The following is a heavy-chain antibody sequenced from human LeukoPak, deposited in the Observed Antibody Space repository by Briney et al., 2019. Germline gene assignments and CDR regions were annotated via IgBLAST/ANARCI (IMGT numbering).Heavy chain of an antibody. CDR3: TRRHYYYYMDV. V-gene: IGHV3-73*01. CDR2: IRSKANSYAT. Sequence: GGSLRLSCAASGFTFSGSAMHWVRQASGKGLEWVGRIRSKANSYATAYAASVKGRFTISRDDSKSTAYLQMNSLKTEDTAVYYCTRRHYYYYMDVWGKGTTVTVSS. J-gene: IGHJ6*03. CDR1: GFTFSGSA.